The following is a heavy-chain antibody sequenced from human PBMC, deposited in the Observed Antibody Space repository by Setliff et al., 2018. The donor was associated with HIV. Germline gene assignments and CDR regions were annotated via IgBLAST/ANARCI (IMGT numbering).Heavy chain of an antibody. CDR3: AKDIPGPAINSGRIKNWFDP. Sequence: SETLSLTCTVSGGSISSYYWSWIRQPPGKGLEWIGYIYYSGSTNYNPSLKSRITISLDTSKNQFSLRMRSVTAADTAVYYCAKDIPGPAINSGRIKNWFDPWGEGTLVTVSS. V-gene: IGHV4-59*12. J-gene: IGHJ5*02. D-gene: IGHD6-19*01. CDR1: GGSISSYY. CDR2: IYYSGST.